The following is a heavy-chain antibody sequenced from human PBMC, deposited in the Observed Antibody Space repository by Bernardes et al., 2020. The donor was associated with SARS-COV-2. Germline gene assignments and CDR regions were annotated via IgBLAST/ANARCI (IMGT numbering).Heavy chain of an antibody. J-gene: IGHJ4*02. CDR2: IWYDGSNK. D-gene: IGHD4-17*01. CDR3: ARDGINDYDFDY. CDR1: GFTFSSYG. Sequence: GGSLRLSCAASGFTFSSYGMHWVRQAPGKGLEWVAVIWYDGSNKYYADSVKGRFTISRDNSKNTLYLQMNSRRAEDTAVYYCARDGINDYDFDYWGQGTLVTVSA. V-gene: IGHV3-33*01.